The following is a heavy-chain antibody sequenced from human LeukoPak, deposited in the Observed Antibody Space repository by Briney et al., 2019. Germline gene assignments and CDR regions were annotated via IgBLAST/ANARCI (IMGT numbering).Heavy chain of an antibody. CDR1: GYTFTSYG. CDR2: ISAYNGNT. D-gene: IGHD3-22*01. Sequence: GASVKVSCKASGYTFTSYGISWVRQAPGQGLEWMGWISAYNGNTNYAQKLQGRVTMTIDTSTSTAYMELRSLRSDDTAVYYCASGEAYYYDSSGSHDAFDIWGQGTMVTVSS. CDR3: ASGEAYYYDSSGSHDAFDI. V-gene: IGHV1-18*01. J-gene: IGHJ3*02.